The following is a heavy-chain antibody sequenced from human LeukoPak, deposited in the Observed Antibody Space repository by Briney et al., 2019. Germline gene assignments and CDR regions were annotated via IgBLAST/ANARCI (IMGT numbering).Heavy chain of an antibody. CDR2: IKQDGSEK. Sequence: GGSLRLSCAASGLSFKDYWMTWVRQAPGKGLEWVANIKQDGSEKYYVDSVKGRFTISRDNAKNSLHLQMNSLRVEDTAVYYCARNGDYDPYFYYYGMDVWGQGTTVTVSS. J-gene: IGHJ6*02. CDR1: GLSFKDYW. V-gene: IGHV3-7*01. D-gene: IGHD4-17*01. CDR3: ARNGDYDPYFYYYGMDV.